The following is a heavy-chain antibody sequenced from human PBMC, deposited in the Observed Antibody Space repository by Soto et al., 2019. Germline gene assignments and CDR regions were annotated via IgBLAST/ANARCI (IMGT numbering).Heavy chain of an antibody. CDR3: AKVSRWYYYDSSGHYYFDY. V-gene: IGHV3-23*01. CDR2: ISGSGGST. J-gene: IGHJ4*02. D-gene: IGHD3-22*01. CDR1: GFTFSSYA. Sequence: GGSLRLSCAASGFTFSSYAMSWVRQAPGKGLEWVSAISGSGGSTYYADSVKGRFTISRDNSKNTLYLQMNSLRAEDTAVYYCAKVSRWYYYDSSGHYYFDYWGQGTLVTVS.